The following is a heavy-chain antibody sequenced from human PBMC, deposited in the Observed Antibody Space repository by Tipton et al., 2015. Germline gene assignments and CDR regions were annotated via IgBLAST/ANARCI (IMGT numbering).Heavy chain of an antibody. J-gene: IGHJ5*02. Sequence: TLSLTCAVSGGSINSDNYFWSWIRQHPGKGLEWIGYIYYSGSTYFNPSLKSRITISIDTSKNQFPLKLNYVTAADTAVYYCARANYYDSSGHHNLCDPWGQGSLVAVSS. CDR1: GGSINSDNYF. V-gene: IGHV4-31*11. CDR3: ARANYYDSSGHHNLCDP. D-gene: IGHD3-22*01. CDR2: IYYSGST.